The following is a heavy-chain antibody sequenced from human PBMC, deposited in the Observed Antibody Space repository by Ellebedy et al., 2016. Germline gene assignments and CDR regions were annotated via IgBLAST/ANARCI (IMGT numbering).Heavy chain of an antibody. CDR3: ARVGSSSGIDY. Sequence: SETLSLTXTVSGGSISSYYWSWIRQPPGKGLEWIGYIYYSGSTNYNPSLKSRVTISVDTSKNQFSLKLSSVTAADTAVYYCARVGSSSGIDYWGQGTLVTVSS. CDR2: IYYSGST. V-gene: IGHV4-59*08. CDR1: GGSISSYY. J-gene: IGHJ4*02. D-gene: IGHD6-6*01.